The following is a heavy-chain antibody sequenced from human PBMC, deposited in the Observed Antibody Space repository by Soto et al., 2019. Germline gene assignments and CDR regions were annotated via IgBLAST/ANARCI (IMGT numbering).Heavy chain of an antibody. J-gene: IGHJ6*03. CDR1: GFTFSSYS. Sequence: GGSLRLSCAASGFTFSSYSMNWVRQAPGKGLEWVSSISSSSSYIYYADSVKGRFTISRDNAKNSLYLQMNSLRAEDTAVYYCASLDGYFDWSYYMDVWGKGTTVTVSS. CDR2: ISSSSSYI. CDR3: ASLDGYFDWSYYMDV. D-gene: IGHD3-9*01. V-gene: IGHV3-21*01.